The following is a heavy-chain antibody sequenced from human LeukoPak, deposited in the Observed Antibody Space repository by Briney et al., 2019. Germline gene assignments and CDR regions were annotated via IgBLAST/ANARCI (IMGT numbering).Heavy chain of an antibody. CDR2: INTDGRST. J-gene: IGHJ4*02. D-gene: IGHD2-2*01. CDR3: ARERIDCSSTSCYGGGSDY. CDR1: GFTFSSHW. Sequence: PGGSLRLPCAASGFTFSSHWMYWVSQAPGKGLVWVSRINTDGRSTSYADSVKGRFTISRDNAKNTLHLQMNSLRAEDTAVYYCARERIDCSSTSCYGGGSDYWGQGTLVTVSS. V-gene: IGHV3-74*01.